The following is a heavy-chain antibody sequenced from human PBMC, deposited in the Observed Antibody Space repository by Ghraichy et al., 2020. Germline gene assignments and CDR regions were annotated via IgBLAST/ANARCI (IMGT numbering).Heavy chain of an antibody. J-gene: IGHJ2*01. CDR1: GGSISSSSYY. V-gene: IGHV4-39*01. CDR2: IYYSGST. Sequence: ESLNISCTVSGGSISSSSYYWGWIRQPPGKGLEWIASIYYSGSTYYNPSLKSRVTISVDTSKNQFSLKLNSVTAADTAVFYCARRGGGPILGYFDLWGRGTLVTVSS. CDR3: ARRGGGPILGYFDL. D-gene: IGHD3-16*01.